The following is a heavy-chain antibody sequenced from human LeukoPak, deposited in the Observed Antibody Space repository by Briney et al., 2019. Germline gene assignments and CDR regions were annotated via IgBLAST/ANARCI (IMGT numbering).Heavy chain of an antibody. CDR3: ARDPTSSWETAFDI. Sequence: GSLRLSSAASGFTFNTYTMNWVRQAPGKGLEWVSSISSGTSYIYYADSVKGRFTISRDNAKNSLYLQMNSLRAEDTAVYYCARDPTSSWETAFDIWGQGTMVTVSS. CDR2: ISSGTSYI. J-gene: IGHJ3*02. CDR1: GFTFNTYT. V-gene: IGHV3-21*01. D-gene: IGHD1-26*01.